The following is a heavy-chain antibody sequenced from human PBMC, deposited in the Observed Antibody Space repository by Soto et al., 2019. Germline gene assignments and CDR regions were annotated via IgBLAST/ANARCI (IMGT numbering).Heavy chain of an antibody. D-gene: IGHD3-3*01. V-gene: IGHV3-15*01. CDR2: IKNKFEGATT. CDR1: GFTLSNAW. CDR3: AADWNFDF. Sequence: EVQLVESGGGLVQPGGSLRLSCAASGFTLSNAWVRWVRQAPGKGLEWVGRIKNKFEGATTDYSAPVKGRVTISIDDSKNMLCLQMIILMTDDTAVYYCAADWNFDFWGQGTLVTVSS. J-gene: IGHJ4*02.